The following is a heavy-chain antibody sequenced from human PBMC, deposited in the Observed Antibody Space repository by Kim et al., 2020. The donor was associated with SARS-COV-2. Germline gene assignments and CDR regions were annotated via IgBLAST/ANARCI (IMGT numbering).Heavy chain of an antibody. J-gene: IGHJ4*02. Sequence: SPSFQGQVTISADKSISTAYLQWSSLKASDTAMYYCARGGHYYGSGVNDYWGQGTLVTVSS. CDR3: ARGGHYYGSGVNDY. V-gene: IGHV5-51*01. D-gene: IGHD3-10*01.